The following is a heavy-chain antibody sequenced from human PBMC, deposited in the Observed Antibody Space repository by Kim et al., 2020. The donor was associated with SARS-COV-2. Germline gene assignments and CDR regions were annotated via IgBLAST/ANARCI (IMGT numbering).Heavy chain of an antibody. CDR1: GFTFDDYA. D-gene: IGHD3-22*01. J-gene: IGHJ6*02. V-gene: IGHV3-9*01. Sequence: GGSLRLSCAASGFTFDDYAMHWVRQAPGKGLEWVSGISWNSGSIGYADSVKGRFTISRDNAKNSLYLQMNSLRAEDTALYYCANGYYSYYYYYGMDVWGQGTTVTVSS. CDR3: ANGYYSYYYYYGMDV. CDR2: ISWNSGSI.